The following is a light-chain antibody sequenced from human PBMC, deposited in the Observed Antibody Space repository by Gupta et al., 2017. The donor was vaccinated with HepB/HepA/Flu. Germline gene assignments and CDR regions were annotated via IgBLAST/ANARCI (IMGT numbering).Light chain of an antibody. CDR3: QSAESSDTYVV. V-gene: IGLV3-25*03. J-gene: IGLJ2*01. CDR1: ALPKQY. Sequence: SYELTQPPSVSGFPGQTARINWSGDALPKQYAYWYQHKSGQAPVLVIYKDSERASGIPERFSGSRSLTTVTLTISGVQAEDEAEYYCQSAESSDTYVVFGGGTKLTVL. CDR2: KDS.